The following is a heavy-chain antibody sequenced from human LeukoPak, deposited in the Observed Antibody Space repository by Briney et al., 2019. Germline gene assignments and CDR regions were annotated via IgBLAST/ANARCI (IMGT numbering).Heavy chain of an antibody. CDR1: GYTFTNYA. D-gene: IGHD3-3*01. CDR3: ACPQNLDGEGY. J-gene: IGHJ4*02. CDR2: INAGNGNT. Sequence: ASVKVFCKASGYTFTNYAIHWVRQAPGQRPEWMGWINAGNGNTKYSQKFQGRVIITRDTSATTAYMELSSLRSEDTAVYYCACPQNLDGEGYWGQGTLVTVSS. V-gene: IGHV1-3*01.